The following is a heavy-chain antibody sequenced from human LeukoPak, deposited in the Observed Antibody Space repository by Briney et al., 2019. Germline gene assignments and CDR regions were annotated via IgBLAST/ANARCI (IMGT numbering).Heavy chain of an antibody. Sequence: SVNLSCKPSGGTFSSYAISCVPHAPEQGLEWMGRIIPIFGTANYAQKFQGRVTITADKSTSRAYMELSSLRSEDTAVYYCARDQGEKYQLLSGWGQGTLVTVSS. CDR2: IIPIFGTA. J-gene: IGHJ4*02. D-gene: IGHD2-2*01. V-gene: IGHV1-69*06. CDR1: GGTFSSYA. CDR3: ARDQGEKYQLLSG.